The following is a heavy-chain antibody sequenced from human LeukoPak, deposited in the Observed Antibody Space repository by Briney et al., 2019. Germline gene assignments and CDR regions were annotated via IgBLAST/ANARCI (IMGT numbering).Heavy chain of an antibody. CDR2: TYYRSRWGN. J-gene: IGHJ4*02. CDR3: VRDSDDYYWALDF. V-gene: IGHV6-1*01. Sequence: SQTLSLTCAISGDSFSNNIATWNWVRQSPSRGLEWLGRTYYRSRWGNDYAISVKGRITINPDTSRNQFSLQLNSVTPEDTVVYYCVRDSDDYYWALDFWGQGTPVTVSS. CDR1: GDSFSNNIAT. D-gene: IGHD3-10*01.